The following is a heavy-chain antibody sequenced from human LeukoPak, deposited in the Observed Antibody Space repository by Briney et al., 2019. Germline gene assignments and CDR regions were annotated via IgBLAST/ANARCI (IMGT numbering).Heavy chain of an antibody. J-gene: IGHJ1*01. CDR2: ISYDGSNK. D-gene: IGHD7-27*01. CDR3: ARDAKDGDEH. V-gene: IGHV3-30-3*01. CDR1: GFTFSSYA. Sequence: GGSLRLSCAASGFTFSSYAMHWVRQAPGKGLEWVAVISYDGSNKYYADSVKGRFTISRDNAKNSLYLQMNSLRAEDTAVYYCARDAKDGDEHWGQGTLVTVSS.